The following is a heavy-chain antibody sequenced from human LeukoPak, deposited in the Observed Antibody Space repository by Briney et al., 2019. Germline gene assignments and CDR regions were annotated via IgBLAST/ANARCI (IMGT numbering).Heavy chain of an antibody. D-gene: IGHD4-17*01. V-gene: IGHV3-23*01. J-gene: IGHJ4*02. CDR3: AKGAEDFGDSTTDY. CDR1: AFSFSNYA. Sequence: GGSLRLSCAASAFSFSNYAMSWFRQAPGQGLEWVSVISGSGGKTYYADSVKGRFTISRDNSRNTVFLQMNSLRAEDTAVYNCAKGAEDFGDSTTDYWGQGTLVTVSS. CDR2: ISGSGGKT.